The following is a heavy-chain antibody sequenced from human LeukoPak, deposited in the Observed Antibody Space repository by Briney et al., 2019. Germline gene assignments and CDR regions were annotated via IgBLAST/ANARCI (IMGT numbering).Heavy chain of an antibody. Sequence: GGSLRLSCAGSGFTFSDHWMHWVRQAPGEGLVWVSRINRDGSKKDYADSVKGRFSISRDNAKSTVYLEMNGLRAEDTAVYYCSRSLLGGADHWGQGTLVTVSS. J-gene: IGHJ4*02. D-gene: IGHD3-16*01. V-gene: IGHV3-74*01. CDR1: GFTFSDHW. CDR2: INRDGSKK. CDR3: SRSLLGGADH.